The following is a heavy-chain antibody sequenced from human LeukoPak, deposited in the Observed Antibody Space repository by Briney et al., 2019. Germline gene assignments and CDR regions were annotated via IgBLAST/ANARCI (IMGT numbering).Heavy chain of an antibody. J-gene: IGHJ4*02. V-gene: IGHV3-23*01. CDR1: GFTFSSYA. CDR2: ISGSGGST. Sequence: GGSLRLSCAASGFTFSSYAMSWVRQAPGKGLEWVSAISGSGGSTYYADSVKGRFTISRDNSKNTLYLQMNSLRAEDTAVYYCATMVRGVYYLDYWGQGTLVTVSS. D-gene: IGHD3-10*01. CDR3: ATMVRGVYYLDY.